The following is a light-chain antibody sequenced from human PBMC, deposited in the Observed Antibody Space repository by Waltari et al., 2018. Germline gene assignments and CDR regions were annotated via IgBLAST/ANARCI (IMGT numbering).Light chain of an antibody. J-gene: IGLJ2*01. CDR3: AAWDDSPSGHVV. V-gene: IGLV1-47*02. CDR2: TDD. CDR1: SSNIGSHY. Sequence: SVLTQPPSASGAPGQRVTISCSGSSSNIGSHYVYWYQQLPGTAPKLLIYTDDHRDAGVPDRVSASKSGTSASLASSGLRSEDEADYYCAAWDDSPSGHVVFGGGTKLTVL.